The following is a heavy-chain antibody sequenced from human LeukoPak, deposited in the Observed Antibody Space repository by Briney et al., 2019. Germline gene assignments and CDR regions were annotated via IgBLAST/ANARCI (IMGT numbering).Heavy chain of an antibody. J-gene: IGHJ4*02. Sequence: GGSLRLSCAASGFTFSSYGMSWVRQAPGKGLEWVSAISGSGGSTYYADSVKGRFTISRDNSKNTLYLQMNSLRAEDTAVYYCAKVGDYYGSGSYYNVDSNVVADDYWGQGTLVTVSS. CDR3: AKVGDYYGSGSYYNVDSNVVADDY. CDR2: ISGSGGST. CDR1: GFTFSSYG. D-gene: IGHD3-10*01. V-gene: IGHV3-23*01.